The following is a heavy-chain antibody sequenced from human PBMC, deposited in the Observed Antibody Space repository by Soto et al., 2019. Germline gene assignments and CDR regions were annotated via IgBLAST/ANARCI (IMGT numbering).Heavy chain of an antibody. Sequence: PSETLSLTCTVSGGSLSPYYWTWIRQPPGKGLEWVGDINHSGSTNYNPSLKSRVTISVDTSKNQFSLKLSSVTAADTAVYYCARQGFIVVVPAVYYYYGMDVWGQGTTVTVSS. CDR1: GGSLSPYY. CDR3: ARQGFIVVVPAVYYYYGMDV. J-gene: IGHJ6*02. D-gene: IGHD2-2*01. V-gene: IGHV4-34*01. CDR2: INHSGST.